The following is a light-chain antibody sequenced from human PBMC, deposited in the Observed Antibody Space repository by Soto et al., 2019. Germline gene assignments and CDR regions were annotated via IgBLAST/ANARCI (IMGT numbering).Light chain of an antibody. CDR3: SSYTSSSTRCV. J-gene: IGLJ1*01. Sequence: QSALTQPASVSGSPGQSITIYCTGTSSDVGGYNYVSWYQQHPGKAPKLMIYDVSNRPSGVSNRFSGSKSGNTASLTISGLQAEDEADYYCSSYTSSSTRCVFGTGTKLTVL. CDR1: SSDVGGYNY. V-gene: IGLV2-14*01. CDR2: DVS.